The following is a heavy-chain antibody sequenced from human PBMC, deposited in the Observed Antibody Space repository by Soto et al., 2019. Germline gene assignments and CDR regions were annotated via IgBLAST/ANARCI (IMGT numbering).Heavy chain of an antibody. CDR3: ARVPSP. V-gene: IGHV4-59*12. J-gene: IGHJ5*02. CDR2: LYYSGSS. Sequence: PSETLSLTCTVSRGSIIRYYFSWIRQPPGKGLEWIGYLYYSGSSTYNPSLRSRVTISVDRSKNQFSLKLSSVTAADTAVYYCARVPSPWGQGTLVTVSS. CDR1: RGSIIRYY.